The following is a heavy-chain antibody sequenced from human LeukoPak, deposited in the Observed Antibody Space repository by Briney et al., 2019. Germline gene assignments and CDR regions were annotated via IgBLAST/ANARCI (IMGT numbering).Heavy chain of an antibody. CDR2: INPSGSSA. CDR3: ARGSWAYYYYYYMDV. Sequence: ASVKVSCKASGYSFTSYYMHWVRQAPGQGLEWMGFINPSGSSAAYAQKLQGRVTMTTDTSTSTAYMELRSLRSDDTAVYYCARGSWAYYYYYYMDVWGKGTTVTVSS. V-gene: IGHV1-46*01. J-gene: IGHJ6*03. D-gene: IGHD6-13*01. CDR1: GYSFTSYY.